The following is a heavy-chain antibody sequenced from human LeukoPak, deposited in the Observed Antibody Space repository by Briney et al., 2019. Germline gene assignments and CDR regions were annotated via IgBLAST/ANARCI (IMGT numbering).Heavy chain of an antibody. Sequence: GGSLRLSCAASGFTFSSYWMSWVRQAPGKGLEWVANIKQDGSEKYYVDSVKGRFTISRDNAKNSLYLQMNSLRAEDTAMYYCARAPRYCSGGSCRSWGQGTLVTVSS. CDR1: GFTFSSYW. J-gene: IGHJ4*02. D-gene: IGHD2-15*01. V-gene: IGHV3-7*01. CDR3: ARAPRYCSGGSCRS. CDR2: IKQDGSEK.